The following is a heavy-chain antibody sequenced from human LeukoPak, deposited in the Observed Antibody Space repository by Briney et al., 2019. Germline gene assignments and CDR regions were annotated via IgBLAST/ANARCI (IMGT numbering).Heavy chain of an antibody. Sequence: GGSLRLSCAASGFTFSSYSMNWVRQAPGKGLEWVSSISSSRSNIYYADSVKGRFTISRDNAKNSLYLQMNSLRAEDTAVYYCARDDEEVLFDYWGQGTLVTVSS. CDR1: GFTFSSYS. CDR2: ISSSRSNI. D-gene: IGHD1-14*01. V-gene: IGHV3-21*01. J-gene: IGHJ4*02. CDR3: ARDDEEVLFDY.